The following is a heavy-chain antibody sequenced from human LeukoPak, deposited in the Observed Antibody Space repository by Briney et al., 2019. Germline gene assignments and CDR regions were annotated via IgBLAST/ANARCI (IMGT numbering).Heavy chain of an antibody. CDR2: IYYSGST. CDR3: ARDHRRIAAAGPSFDY. Sequence: PSETLSLTCTVSGGSISSSSYYWGWIRQPPGKGLEWIGSIYYSGSTYHNPSLKSRVTISVDTSKNQFSLKLSSVTAADTAVYYCARDHRRIAAAGPSFDYWGQGTLVTVSS. V-gene: IGHV4-39*07. J-gene: IGHJ4*02. D-gene: IGHD6-13*01. CDR1: GGSISSSSYY.